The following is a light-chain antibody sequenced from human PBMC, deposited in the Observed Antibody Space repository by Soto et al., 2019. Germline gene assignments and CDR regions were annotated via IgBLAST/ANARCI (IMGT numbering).Light chain of an antibody. CDR1: QSVTSNY. J-gene: IGKJ2*01. V-gene: IGKV3-20*01. Sequence: EILLTQSPGTLLSLSPGERATLSCRASQSVTSNYLAWYQQKPGQAPRLLIHGASNRAPGIPDRFSGSGSGTDFTLTINRLEPEDFAVYCCPQYGYGRDTFGQGTRREI. CDR2: GAS. CDR3: PQYGYGRDT.